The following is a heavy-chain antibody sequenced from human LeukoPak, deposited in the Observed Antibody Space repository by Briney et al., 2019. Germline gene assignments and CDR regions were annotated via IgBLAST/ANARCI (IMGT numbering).Heavy chain of an antibody. J-gene: IGHJ4*02. CDR1: GGSFSGYY. V-gene: IGHV4-34*01. D-gene: IGHD3-10*01. CDR2: INHSGST. Sequence: SETLSLTCAVYGGSFSGYYWSWIRQPPGKGLEWIGEINHSGSTNYNPSLKGRVTISVDTSKNQFSLKLSSVTAADTAVYYCARGETYGSGSYYPPDYWGQGTLVTVSS. CDR3: ARGETYGSGSYYPPDY.